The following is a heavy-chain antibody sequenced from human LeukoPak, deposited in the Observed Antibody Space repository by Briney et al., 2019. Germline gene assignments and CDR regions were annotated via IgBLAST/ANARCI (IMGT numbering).Heavy chain of an antibody. CDR3: ARDRYVAQGYYGMDV. CDR2: IYYSGNT. D-gene: IGHD3-16*01. J-gene: IGHJ6*02. Sequence: SSETLSLTCTVSGGSISSYYWSWIRQPPGKGLEWIGYIYYSGNTNYNPSLKSRVTISVDTSKNQFSLKLSSVTAADTAVYYCARDRYVAQGYYGMDVWGQGTTATVSS. CDR1: GGSISSYY. V-gene: IGHV4-59*01.